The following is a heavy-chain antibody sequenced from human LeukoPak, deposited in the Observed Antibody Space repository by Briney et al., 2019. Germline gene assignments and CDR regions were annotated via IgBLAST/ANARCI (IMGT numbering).Heavy chain of an antibody. CDR3: AKDVSYYYDSSGIY. CDR2: ISGSGGST. Sequence: GGSLRLSCAASGFTFSSYAMSWVRQAPGKGLEWVSAISGSGGSTYYADSVKGRFTISRDNSKNTLYLQMNSLRAEETAVYYCAKDVSYYYDSSGIYWGQGTLVTVSS. J-gene: IGHJ4*02. CDR1: GFTFSSYA. D-gene: IGHD3-22*01. V-gene: IGHV3-23*01.